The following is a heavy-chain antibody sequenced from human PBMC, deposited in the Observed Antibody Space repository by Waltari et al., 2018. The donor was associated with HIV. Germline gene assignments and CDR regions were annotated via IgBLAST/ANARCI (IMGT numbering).Heavy chain of an antibody. V-gene: IGHV3-48*01. D-gene: IGHD3-10*01. CDR1: GLTFMSYS. J-gene: IGHJ3*02. Sequence: EEKLVESGGGVVQPGGSLRLACAASGLTFMSYSMNWLRQAPVNGLEWVSHISRSSRTIDYADSVKGRFTISRDNGKNSLYLQMNSLRAEDTAVYYCARDRHSRGAFEIWGQGTMVTVSS. CDR2: ISRSSRTI. CDR3: ARDRHSRGAFEI.